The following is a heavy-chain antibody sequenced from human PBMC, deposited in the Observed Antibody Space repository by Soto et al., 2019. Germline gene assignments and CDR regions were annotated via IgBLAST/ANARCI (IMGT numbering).Heavy chain of an antibody. J-gene: IGHJ4*02. D-gene: IGHD3-10*01. Sequence: VQLVESGGGLVQAGGSLRLSCAASGFTFRTYGMNWVRQAPGKGLEWVSYISSTSSPIDYAESVKGRFTISRDNAKNSLYLQMNSLRDEDTAVYYCARDLGYGSGRYCCYFDYWGQGTLVTVSS. V-gene: IGHV3-48*02. CDR1: GFTFRTYG. CDR3: ARDLGYGSGRYCCYFDY. CDR2: ISSTSSPI.